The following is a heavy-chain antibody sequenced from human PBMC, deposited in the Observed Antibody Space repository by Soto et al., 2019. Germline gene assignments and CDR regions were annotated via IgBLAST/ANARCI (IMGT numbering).Heavy chain of an antibody. Sequence: SETLSLTCTVSGGSISSSNYYWGWIRQPPGKGLEWIGSIYYSGSTYYNPSLKSRVTISVDTSKNQFSLHLTSVTVADTAVYYCATSYGNAWYTYWGQGTQVTVSS. V-gene: IGHV4-39*07. CDR1: GGSISSSNYY. CDR2: IYYSGST. J-gene: IGHJ4*02. D-gene: IGHD6-13*01. CDR3: ATSYGNAWYTY.